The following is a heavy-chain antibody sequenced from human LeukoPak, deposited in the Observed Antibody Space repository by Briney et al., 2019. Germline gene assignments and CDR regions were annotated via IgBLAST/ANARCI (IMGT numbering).Heavy chain of an antibody. Sequence: GESLKISCKGSGYSFTSYWIGWVRQMPGKGLEWMGTIYPGDSDTRYSPSFQGQVTISADKSISTAYLQWSSLKASDTAMYYCARQWSSSSGGMDVWGQGTTVTVSS. D-gene: IGHD6-6*01. CDR2: IYPGDSDT. J-gene: IGHJ6*02. CDR1: GYSFTSYW. V-gene: IGHV5-51*01. CDR3: ARQWSSSSGGMDV.